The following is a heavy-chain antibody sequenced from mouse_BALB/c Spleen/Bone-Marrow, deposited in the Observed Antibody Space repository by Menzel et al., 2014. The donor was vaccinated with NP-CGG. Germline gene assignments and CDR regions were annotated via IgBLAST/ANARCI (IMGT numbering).Heavy chain of an antibody. J-gene: IGHJ4*01. Sequence: VQLKESGPELVKPGASVKISCKTSGYTFTEYTMHWVKQSHGKSLEWIGVINPNNGGTTYKQKFKDKATLTVDKSSSTAYMEFRSLTSEDSAVYYCARDGNYATDYWGQGTSVTVSS. V-gene: IGHV1-18*01. CDR2: INPNNGGT. CDR3: ARDGNYATDY. CDR1: GYTFTEYT. D-gene: IGHD2-1*01.